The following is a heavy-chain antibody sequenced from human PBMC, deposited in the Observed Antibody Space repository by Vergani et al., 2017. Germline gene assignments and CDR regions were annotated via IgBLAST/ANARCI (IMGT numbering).Heavy chain of an antibody. D-gene: IGHD3-9*01. CDR1: GYTFSNYY. Sequence: QVQVVQSGAEVKKSGASVKVSCKTSGYTFSNYYMHWVRQAPGQGLEWMGIINPSGGHTNYAQKFQGRVTMTRETSTSTVYMERSSLRSEATAIYYCARGDYGILTGYRYWGQGTLGTVSA. J-gene: IGHJ4*02. CDR3: ARGDYGILTGYRY. V-gene: IGHV1-46*03. CDR2: INPSGGHT.